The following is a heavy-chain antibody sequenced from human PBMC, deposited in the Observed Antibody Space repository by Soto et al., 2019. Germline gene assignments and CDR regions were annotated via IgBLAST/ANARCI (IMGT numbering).Heavy chain of an antibody. CDR2: INVYNGNT. J-gene: IGHJ4*02. D-gene: IGHD3-10*01. Sequence: ASVKVSCKASGYTFTNYGISWVRQAPGQGLEWMGWINVYNGNTKYAQKVQGRVTMTTDTSTSTAYMELRSLRSDDTAVYYCASRVGAGSYYNGGSGGHVDYXGQG. V-gene: IGHV1-18*01. CDR1: GYTFTNYG. CDR3: ASRVGAGSYYNGGSGGHVDY.